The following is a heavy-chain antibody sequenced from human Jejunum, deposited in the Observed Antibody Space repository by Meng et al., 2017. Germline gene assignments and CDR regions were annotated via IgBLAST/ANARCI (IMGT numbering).Heavy chain of an antibody. CDR1: GDSVSSNRAL. V-gene: IGHV6-1*01. J-gene: IGHJ4*02. D-gene: IGHD3-10*01. CDR3: TTWYGEY. CDR2: TYYRSEWHN. Sequence: QVQLQQSGPGLVSPSQTLPLTCAISGDSVSSNRALWHWVRQSPSRGLEWLGQTYYRSEWHNHYGVSVRGRITINADTSRNHFSLHLDSVTPEDTAVYYCTTWYGEYWGQGTLVTVSS.